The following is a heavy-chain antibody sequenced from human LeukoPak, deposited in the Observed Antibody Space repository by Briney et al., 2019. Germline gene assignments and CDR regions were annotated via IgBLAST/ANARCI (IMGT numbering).Heavy chain of an antibody. CDR2: IIPIFGTA. D-gene: IGHD3-3*01. J-gene: IGHJ6*03. V-gene: IGHV1-69*05. Sequence: GASVKVSCKASGGTFSSYAISWVRQAPGQGLEWMGGIIPIFGTANYAQKFQGRVTITTDESTSTAYMELSSLRSEDTAVYYCARVYDFWSGYFYYYYMDVWGKGTTVTVSS. CDR3: ARVYDFWSGYFYYYYMDV. CDR1: GGTFSSYA.